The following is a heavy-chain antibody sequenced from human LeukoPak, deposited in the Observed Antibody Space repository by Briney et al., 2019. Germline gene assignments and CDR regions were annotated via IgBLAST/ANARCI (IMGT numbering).Heavy chain of an antibody. CDR3: ASPLDYSSPRY. Sequence: GSLRLSCAAFGFTFSSYSMNWVRQAPGKGLEWVSYISSRSTTTYYADSVKGRFAISRDNDKNLLYLQMNSLRDEDTAVYYCASPLDYSSPRYWGQGTLVTVSS. CDR1: GFTFSSYS. V-gene: IGHV3-48*02. D-gene: IGHD6-19*01. J-gene: IGHJ4*02. CDR2: ISSRSTTT.